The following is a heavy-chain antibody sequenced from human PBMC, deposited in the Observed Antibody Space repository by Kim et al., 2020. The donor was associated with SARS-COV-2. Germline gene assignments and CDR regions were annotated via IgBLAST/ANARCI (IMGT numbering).Heavy chain of an antibody. CDR3: ARDARRWDCTSFDP. Sequence: PALKSRVTISVETSKNPFSLKLSAVTAADTAVYYCARDARRWDCTSFDPWGQGTLVTVSS. J-gene: IGHJ5*02. D-gene: IGHD1-26*01. V-gene: IGHV4-59*01.